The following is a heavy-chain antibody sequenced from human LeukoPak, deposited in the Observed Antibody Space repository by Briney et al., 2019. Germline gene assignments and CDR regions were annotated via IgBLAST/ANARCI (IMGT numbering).Heavy chain of an antibody. D-gene: IGHD5-12*01. CDR3: ARGRSTGYPYYFEY. CDR1: VYTFTSYD. CDR2: MNPNSGST. J-gene: IGHJ4*02. Sequence: GAAVKVSCKASVYTFTSYDINWVRQATGQGLEWMGWMNPNSGSTGYAQKFQGRVTITRNTSISTVYMELSGLRSEDTAVYYCARGRSTGYPYYFEYWGQGTLVSVSS. V-gene: IGHV1-8*03.